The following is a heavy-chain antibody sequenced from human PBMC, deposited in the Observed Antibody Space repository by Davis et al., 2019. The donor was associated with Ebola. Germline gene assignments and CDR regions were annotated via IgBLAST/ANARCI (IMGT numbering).Heavy chain of an antibody. V-gene: IGHV3-23*01. D-gene: IGHD2-2*01. CDR1: GFTFSSYA. CDR3: AKCRSTSCVTTAHFDY. CDR2: ISGSGGST. Sequence: SLKISCAASGFTFSSYAMSWVRQAPGKGLEWVSAISGSGGSTYYADSVKGRFTISRDNSKNTLYLQMNSLRAEDTAVYYCAKCRSTSCVTTAHFDYWGQGTLVTVSS. J-gene: IGHJ4*02.